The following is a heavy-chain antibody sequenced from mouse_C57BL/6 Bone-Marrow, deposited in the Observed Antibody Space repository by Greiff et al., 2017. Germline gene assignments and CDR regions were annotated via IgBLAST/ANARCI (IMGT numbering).Heavy chain of an antibody. CDR2: IYPNNGGN. Sequence: EVQLQQSGPELVKPGASVKTSCKAPGYTFTDYYMHWVKQSHGKSLEWIGYIYPNNGGNGYNQKFKVKATLTIDKSSSTAYMELRSLTSEDAAVYYCATYGSSYPSYWGQGTLVTVSA. J-gene: IGHJ3*01. CDR1: GYTFTDYY. CDR3: ATYGSSYPSY. D-gene: IGHD1-1*01. V-gene: IGHV1-34*01.